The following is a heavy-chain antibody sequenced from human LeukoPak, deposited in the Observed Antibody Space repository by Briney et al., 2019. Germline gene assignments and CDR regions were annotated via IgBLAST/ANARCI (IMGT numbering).Heavy chain of an antibody. V-gene: IGHV4-34*01. CDR2: INHSGST. CDR3: GRWVPDSSGWTGNDAFDI. CDR1: GGSFSGYY. Sequence: SETLSLTCAVYGGSFSGYYWSWIRQPPGKGLEWIGEINHSGSTNYNPSLKSRVTISVDTSKNQFSLKLSSVTAADTAVYYCGRWVPDSSGWTGNDAFDIWGQGTMVTVSS. J-gene: IGHJ3*02. D-gene: IGHD6-19*01.